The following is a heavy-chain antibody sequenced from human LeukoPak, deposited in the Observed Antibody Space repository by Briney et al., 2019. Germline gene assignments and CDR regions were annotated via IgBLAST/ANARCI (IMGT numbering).Heavy chain of an antibody. Sequence: PSETLSLTCTVSGGSISSSRYYWGWIRQPPGKRLEWIGSIYYSGSTYYNPSLKSRVTISVDTSKNQFSLKLSSVTAADTAVYYCAQQSTTYRFGPLGPRWPRNWFDPWGQGTLVTVSS. CDR1: GGSISSSRYY. V-gene: IGHV4-39*07. CDR3: AQQSTTYRFGPLGPRWPRNWFDP. CDR2: IYYSGST. D-gene: IGHD5-12*01. J-gene: IGHJ5*02.